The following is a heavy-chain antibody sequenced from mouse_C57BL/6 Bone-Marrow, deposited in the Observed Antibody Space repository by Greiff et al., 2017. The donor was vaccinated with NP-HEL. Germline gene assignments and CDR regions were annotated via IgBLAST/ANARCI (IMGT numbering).Heavy chain of an antibody. V-gene: IGHV1-19*01. CDR3: ARGTGGFAY. CDR1: GYTFTDYY. CDR2: INPYNGGT. Sequence: VQLKQSGPVLVKPGASVKMSCKASGYTFTDYYMNWVKQSHGKSLEWIGVINPYNGGTSYNQKFKGKATLTVDKSSSTAYMELNSLTSEDSAVYYCARGTGGFAYWGQGTLVTVSA. D-gene: IGHD3-1*01. J-gene: IGHJ3*01.